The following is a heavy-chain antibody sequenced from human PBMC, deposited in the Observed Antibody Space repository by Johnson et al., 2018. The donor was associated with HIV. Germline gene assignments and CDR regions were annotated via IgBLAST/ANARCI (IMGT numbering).Heavy chain of an antibody. CDR1: GFTFSSYS. V-gene: IGHV3-64*01. D-gene: IGHD6-19*01. Sequence: VQLVESGGGLVQPGWSLRLSCAASGFTFSSYSMHWVRQAPGEGLEYVSGTDNKGRNTYYANSVKGRFTIFRDNAKNSLYLQMNSLKTEDTAVYYWVRDQVSGWPTNAFDICGRGTRVTVSS. CDR3: VRDQVSGWPTNAFDI. J-gene: IGHJ3*02. CDR2: TDNKGRNT.